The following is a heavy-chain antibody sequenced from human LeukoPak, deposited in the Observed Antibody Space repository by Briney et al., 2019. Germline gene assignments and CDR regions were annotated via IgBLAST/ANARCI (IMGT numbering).Heavy chain of an antibody. CDR1: GFTLNNYS. Sequence: GGSLRLSCAASGFTLNNYSMNWVCQAPGKGLEWVSYISTSSSTRYYADSVKGRFTISRDNAMNSLYLQMNSLRAEDTAVYYCARTRDPPTYYYFYMGVWGKGTTVNVSS. CDR2: ISTSSSTR. CDR3: ARTRDPPTYYYFYMGV. J-gene: IGHJ6*03. D-gene: IGHD1-1*01. V-gene: IGHV3-48*04.